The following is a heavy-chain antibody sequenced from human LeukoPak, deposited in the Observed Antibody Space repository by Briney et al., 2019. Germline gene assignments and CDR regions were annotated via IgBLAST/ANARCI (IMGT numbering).Heavy chain of an antibody. D-gene: IGHD3-22*01. CDR3: ARDYRGDYYDSSGFGPHWFDP. Sequence: SETLSLTCSVSGGSMSSYYWSWIRQPPGKGLEWIGYIYYTGSTNSNPSLKSRVTISIDMSKNHFSLKLSSVTAADTAVYYCARDYRGDYYDSSGFGPHWFDPWGQGTLVTVSS. CDR2: IYYTGST. CDR1: GGSMSSYY. J-gene: IGHJ5*02. V-gene: IGHV4-59*01.